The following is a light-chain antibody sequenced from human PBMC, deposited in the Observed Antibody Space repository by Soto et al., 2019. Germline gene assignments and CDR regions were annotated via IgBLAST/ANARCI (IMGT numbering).Light chain of an antibody. CDR3: QQYSSYYT. V-gene: IGKV1-5*03. CDR1: QSIISSL. J-gene: IGKJ2*01. Sequence: DIQMTQSPSTLSASVGDRVTITCRASQSIISSLLAWYQQKPGKPPNLLIYKASTLQSGVPSRFSGSGSGTEFTLTISSLQPDDFAIYYCQQYSSYYTFGQGTKVEIK. CDR2: KAS.